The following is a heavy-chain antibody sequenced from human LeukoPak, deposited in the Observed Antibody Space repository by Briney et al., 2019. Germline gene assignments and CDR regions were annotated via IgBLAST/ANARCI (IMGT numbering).Heavy chain of an antibody. D-gene: IGHD3-9*01. CDR1: GFTFSHYW. J-gene: IGHJ5*02. CDR3: ARDYTGYFP. Sequence: PGGSLRLSCAASGFTFSHYWMTWVRQAPGKGLEWVANVKEDGSQKTYVDSVKGRFTISRDNAKNSLYLQMNNVRAEDTAVYYCARDYTGYFPWGQGTLVIVSS. CDR2: VKEDGSQK. V-gene: IGHV3-7*01.